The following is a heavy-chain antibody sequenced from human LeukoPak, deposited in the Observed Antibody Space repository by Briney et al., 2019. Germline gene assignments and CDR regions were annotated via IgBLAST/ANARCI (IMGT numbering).Heavy chain of an antibody. CDR3: ARLRGLYSDTNRYQTALDC. CDR1: GFTFSNYW. J-gene: IGHJ4*02. D-gene: IGHD1-26*01. V-gene: IGHV3-7*01. CDR2: IKQDGSEK. Sequence: PGGSLRPSCAASGFTFSNYWMSWVRQAPGKGLEWVANIKQDGSEKFYVDSVKGRFTISRDNAKNSLYVQMNNLRAEDTAVYYCARLRGLYSDTNRYQTALDCWGQGTLVTVSS.